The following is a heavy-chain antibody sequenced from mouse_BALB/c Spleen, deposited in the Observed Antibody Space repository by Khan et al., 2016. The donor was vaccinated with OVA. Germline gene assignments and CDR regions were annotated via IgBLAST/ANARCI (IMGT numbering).Heavy chain of an antibody. CDR2: IYPVDGNT. CDR1: GYAFSNYL. CDR3: ARSGDDYFAY. Sequence: QVQLQQSGAELVRPGSSVKISCKASGYAFSNYLMNWVKQGPGQGLEWIGQIYPVDGNTNYNGKFKDKATLTADKSSSTASIQLSSLTSEDSAVYCCARSGDDYFAYWGQGTLVTVAA. V-gene: IGHV1-80*01. J-gene: IGHJ3*01. D-gene: IGHD2-13*01.